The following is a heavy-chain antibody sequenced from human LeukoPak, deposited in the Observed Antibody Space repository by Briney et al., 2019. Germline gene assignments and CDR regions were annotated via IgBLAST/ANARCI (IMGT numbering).Heavy chain of an antibody. CDR2: IRSKADSYAT. CDR1: GFSLSDSA. D-gene: IGHD6-13*01. J-gene: IGHJ6*02. V-gene: IGHV3-73*01. CDR3: TRRAPGSKSFFYYEMDV. Sequence: GGSLRLSCAASGFSLSDSAIHWVRQASGKGLEWVGRIRSKADSYATAYVASVKGRFTFSRDDSKNTAYLQMNSLKIEDTAVYYCTRRAPGSKSFFYYEMDVWGQGTTVIVSS.